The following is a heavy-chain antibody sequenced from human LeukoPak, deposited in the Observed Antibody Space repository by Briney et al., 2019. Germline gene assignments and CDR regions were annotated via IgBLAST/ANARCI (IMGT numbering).Heavy chain of an antibody. CDR1: GFTFSSYW. V-gene: IGHV3-7*01. D-gene: IGHD4-17*01. Sequence: GGSLRLSCAASGFTFSSYWMSWVRPAPGKGLEWVANIKQDGSEKYYVDSVKGRFAISRDNAKNSLYLQMNSLRAEDTAVYYCARDRGDYGDYVPGYWGQGTLVTVSS. CDR3: ARDRGDYGDYVPGY. J-gene: IGHJ4*02. CDR2: IKQDGSEK.